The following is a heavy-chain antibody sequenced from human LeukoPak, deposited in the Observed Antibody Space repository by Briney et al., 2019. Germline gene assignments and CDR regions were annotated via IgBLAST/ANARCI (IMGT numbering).Heavy chain of an antibody. Sequence: SETLSLTCTVSGGSISSDSYCWSWIRHPAGKGLEWIGRIYSSGSTNYNPSLKSRVTISVDTSKNLFSLRLSSVSAADTAVYYCAREGAPGGIFGYYYDMDVWGKGTTVTVSS. CDR3: AREGAPGGIFGYYYDMDV. J-gene: IGHJ6*03. V-gene: IGHV4-61*02. CDR2: IYSSGST. D-gene: IGHD3-3*01. CDR1: GGSISSDSYC.